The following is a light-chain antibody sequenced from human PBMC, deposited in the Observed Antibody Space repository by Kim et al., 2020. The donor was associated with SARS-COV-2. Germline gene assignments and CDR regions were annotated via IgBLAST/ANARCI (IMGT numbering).Light chain of an antibody. J-gene: IGLJ2*01. V-gene: IGLV3-1*01. CDR3: QAWDSSTGVV. Sequence: VSPGQTASFTCSGDKLGDKFACWYQQKPGQSPVLVIYQDSKRPSGIPERFSGSNSGNTATLTISGTQAMDEADYYCQAWDSSTGVVFGGGTQLTVL. CDR1: KLGDKF. CDR2: QDS.